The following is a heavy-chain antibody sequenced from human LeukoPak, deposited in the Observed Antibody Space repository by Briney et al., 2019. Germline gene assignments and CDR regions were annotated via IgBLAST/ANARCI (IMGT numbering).Heavy chain of an antibody. V-gene: IGHV3-23*01. Sequence: GGSLRLSCAASGFTFSSYAMGWVRQAPGKGLEWVSAISGTGNRTYYADSVKGRFTISRDNSKNTLYLQMNSLRAEDTAVYYCARRSGIAVAGAFDYWGQGTLVTVSS. D-gene: IGHD6-19*01. J-gene: IGHJ4*02. CDR1: GFTFSSYA. CDR2: ISGTGNRT. CDR3: ARRSGIAVAGAFDY.